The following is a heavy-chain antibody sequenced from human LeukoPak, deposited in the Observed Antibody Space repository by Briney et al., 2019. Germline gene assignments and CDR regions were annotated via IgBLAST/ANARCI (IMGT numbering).Heavy chain of an antibody. D-gene: IGHD3-9*01. V-gene: IGHV3-30*04. CDR2: ISSDGVEK. CDR3: AREGHYDILTGYSPLEYYFYYMDV. CDR1: GFTFSNYV. Sequence: PGGSLRLSCEASGFTFSNYVIHWVRQTPGKGLEWVAAISSDGVEKHYADSVKGRFTISRDNSKSTLYLQMNSLRAEDTALYYCAREGHYDILTGYSPLEYYFYYMDVWGKGTTVTVSS. J-gene: IGHJ6*03.